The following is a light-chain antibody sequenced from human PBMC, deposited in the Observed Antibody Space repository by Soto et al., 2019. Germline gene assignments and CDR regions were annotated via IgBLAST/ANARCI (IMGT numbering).Light chain of an antibody. CDR3: QSYDSSLSGNVV. J-gene: IGLJ2*01. CDR2: GNS. CDR1: SSNIGAGYD. Sequence: QLVLTQPPSVSGAPGQRVTISCTGSSSNIGAGYDEHWYQQLPGTAPKLLIYGNSNRPSGVPDRFSGSKSGTSASLAITGLQAEDEADYYCQSYDSSLSGNVVFGGGTQLTVL. V-gene: IGLV1-40*01.